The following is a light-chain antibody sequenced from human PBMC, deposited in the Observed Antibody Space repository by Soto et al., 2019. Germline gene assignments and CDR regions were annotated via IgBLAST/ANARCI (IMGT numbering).Light chain of an antibody. CDR2: DAY. CDR3: QQRNMWPIT. V-gene: IGKV3-11*01. Sequence: EGLLTESPVTLALCPGERATLSCRASQSFRGLLAWYQQKPGQAPRLLIYDAYNRATGIPPRFSGSGSGTDFTLTISSLEPEDSAVYYCQQRNMWPITFGQGTRLEIK. CDR1: QSFRGL. J-gene: IGKJ5*01.